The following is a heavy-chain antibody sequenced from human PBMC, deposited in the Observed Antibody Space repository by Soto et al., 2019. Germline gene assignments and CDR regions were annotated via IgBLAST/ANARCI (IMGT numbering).Heavy chain of an antibody. CDR2: IYNSRST. Sequence: SSETLSLTCTVSGGSVSSGSYYWSWIRQPPGKGLEWIGYIYNSRSTNYNPSLKSRVSISVDTSKNQFSLKLSSVTAADTAVYYCARLDEALDYWGQGTLVTVSS. V-gene: IGHV4-61*01. J-gene: IGHJ4*02. CDR1: GGSVSSGSYY. CDR3: ARLDEALDY.